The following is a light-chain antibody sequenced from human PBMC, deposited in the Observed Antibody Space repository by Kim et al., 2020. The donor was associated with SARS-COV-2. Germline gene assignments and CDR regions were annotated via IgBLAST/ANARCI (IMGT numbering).Light chain of an antibody. CDR3: QSYDSSLSAWV. V-gene: IGLV1-40*01. Sequence: RVTMSCTGSSSNIGAGFHVHWYQQLPGTAPKLLIYGNTNRPSGVPDRFSGSKSGTSASLAVTGLQAEDEADYYCQSYDSSLSAWVFGGGTQLTVL. CDR1: SSNIGAGFH. CDR2: GNT. J-gene: IGLJ3*02.